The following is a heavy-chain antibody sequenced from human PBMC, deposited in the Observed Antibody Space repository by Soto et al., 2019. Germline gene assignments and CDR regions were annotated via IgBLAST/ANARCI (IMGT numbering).Heavy chain of an antibody. V-gene: IGHV1-2*02. CDR1: GYTVTDYY. CDR2: ISPKSGVT. J-gene: IGHJ4*02. Sequence: EASVKVSCKASGYTVTDYYLHWVRQAPGQGLEWMGWISPKSGVTNYAQSFQGRVTMTSDTSISTAYVVADRLRSDDTAVYYCAAGAESYFDFWGKGTLVTVSS. CDR3: AAGAESYFDF. D-gene: IGHD2-8*02.